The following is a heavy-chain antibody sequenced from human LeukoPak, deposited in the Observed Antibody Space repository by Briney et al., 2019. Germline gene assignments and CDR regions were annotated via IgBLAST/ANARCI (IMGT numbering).Heavy chain of an antibody. Sequence: PGGSLRLSCAASGFTFSSYAMSWVRQAPGKGLEWVSSISGSGGSTYYADSVKGRFTISRDNSMNTLYLQMNSLTAEDTAVYYCAKRHCSSTHCYAFDYWGQGTLVTVSS. CDR2: ISGSGGST. D-gene: IGHD2-2*01. CDR1: GFTFSSYA. J-gene: IGHJ4*02. V-gene: IGHV3-23*01. CDR3: AKRHCSSTHCYAFDY.